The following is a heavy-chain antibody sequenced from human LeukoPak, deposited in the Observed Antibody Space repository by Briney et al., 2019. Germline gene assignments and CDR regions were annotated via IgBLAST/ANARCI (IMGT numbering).Heavy chain of an antibody. J-gene: IGHJ4*02. CDR1: GGSISSYF. CDR3: ATLTPVDTTMVIDY. Sequence: SETLPLTCTVSGGSISSYFWSWIRQPPGKGLEWIGHIYYSASTNYNPSLKSRVTVSVDTSKNQFSLKLSSVTAADTAVYYCATLTPVDTTMVIDYWGQGTLVTVSS. CDR2: IYYSAST. V-gene: IGHV4-59*01. D-gene: IGHD5-18*01.